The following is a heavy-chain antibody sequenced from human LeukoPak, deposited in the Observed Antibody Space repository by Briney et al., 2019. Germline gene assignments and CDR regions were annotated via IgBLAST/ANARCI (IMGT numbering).Heavy chain of an antibody. J-gene: IGHJ4*02. Sequence: PGGSLRLSCAASGFTFTNYGMHWVRQAPGKGLEWVAFIRYDGSNEYYADSVKGRFTISRDNSKNTLYLQMNSLRAEDTAVYYCAKARLPQWDIVVVVAADNWGQGTLVTVSS. CDR2: IRYDGSNE. CDR1: GFTFTNYG. D-gene: IGHD2-15*01. V-gene: IGHV3-30*02. CDR3: AKARLPQWDIVVVVAADN.